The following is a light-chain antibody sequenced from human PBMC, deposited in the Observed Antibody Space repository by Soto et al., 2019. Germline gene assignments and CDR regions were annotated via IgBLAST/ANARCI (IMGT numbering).Light chain of an antibody. CDR3: QTWGTGIQV. Sequence: QSALTQPPSASGSPGQSVTISCTGTSSDVGRYKYVSWYQQHPGKAPKLMIYEVSKRPSGVPDRFSGSKSGNTASLTVSGLQGEDEADYYCQTWGTGIQVFGGGTKLTVL. V-gene: IGLV2-8*01. CDR1: SSDVGRYKY. CDR2: EVS. J-gene: IGLJ3*02.